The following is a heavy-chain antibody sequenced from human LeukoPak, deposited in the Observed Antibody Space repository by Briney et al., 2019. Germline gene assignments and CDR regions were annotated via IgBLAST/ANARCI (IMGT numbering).Heavy chain of an antibody. J-gene: IGHJ4*02. Sequence: SETLSLTCTVSGGSISSYYWSWIRQPPGKGLEWIGYIYYSGSTNYNPSLKSRVTISVDTSKNQFSLKLSSVTAADTAVYYCAREGPMVRGVISRGFDYWGQGTLVTVSS. D-gene: IGHD3-10*01. CDR3: AREGPMVRGVISRGFDY. CDR2: IYYSGST. CDR1: GGSISSYY. V-gene: IGHV4-59*01.